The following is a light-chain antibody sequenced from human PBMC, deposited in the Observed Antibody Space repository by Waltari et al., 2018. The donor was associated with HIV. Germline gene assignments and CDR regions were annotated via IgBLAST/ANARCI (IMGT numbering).Light chain of an antibody. Sequence: QSVLTQPPSASGTPEQRVTISCSGRTSNIGRNTVSWFQQFPGTAPKVLIYGKNQRPSGVPDRFPGSKSGTSASLAISGLQSEDEADYYCASWDDSLNGPVFGGGTKLTVV. CDR2: GKN. CDR1: TSNIGRNT. CDR3: ASWDDSLNGPV. V-gene: IGLV1-44*01. J-gene: IGLJ2*01.